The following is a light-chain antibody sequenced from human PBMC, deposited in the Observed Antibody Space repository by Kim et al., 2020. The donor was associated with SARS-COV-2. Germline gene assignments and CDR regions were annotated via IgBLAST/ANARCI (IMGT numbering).Light chain of an antibody. V-gene: IGLV3-21*04. CDR1: NIGSNS. Sequence: SYELTQPPSVSEAPGKTARITCGGNNIGSNSVHWYQQRPGQAPVVVIYYDSDRPSGIPERFSGSNSGNTATLTISRVEAGDEAEYYCQAWGSSRVHVVFG. CDR2: YDS. CDR3: QAWGSSRVHVV. J-gene: IGLJ3*02.